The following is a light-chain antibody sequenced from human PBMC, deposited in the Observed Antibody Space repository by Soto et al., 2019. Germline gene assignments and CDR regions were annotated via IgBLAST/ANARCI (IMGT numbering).Light chain of an antibody. CDR1: SSDVGSYNL. CDR3: CAYAGGSLRV. Sequence: QSALTQPASVSGSPGQSITISCTGTSSDVGSYNLVSWYQHHPGKAPKLTIYEASERPSGVSNRFSGSKSGNTASLTISGLQPEDEADYYCCAYAGGSLRVFGGGTKLTVL. CDR2: EAS. V-gene: IGLV2-23*01. J-gene: IGLJ2*01.